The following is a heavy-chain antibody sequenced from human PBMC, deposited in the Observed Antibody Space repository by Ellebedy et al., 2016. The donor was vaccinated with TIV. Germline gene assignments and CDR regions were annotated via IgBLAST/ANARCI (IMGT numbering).Heavy chain of an antibody. CDR2: ISHSGAT. Sequence: SETLSLTCAVTGVSISSGHWWSWVRQPPGKGLEWIGEISHSGATYYNPSLKSRISISVDKSRNQFSLHLTSVTAADTAVYYCARHSVWTPQQNWFDPWGQGVLVTVSS. J-gene: IGHJ5*02. CDR1: GVSISSGHW. CDR3: ARHSVWTPQQNWFDP. V-gene: IGHV4-4*02. D-gene: IGHD1-1*01.